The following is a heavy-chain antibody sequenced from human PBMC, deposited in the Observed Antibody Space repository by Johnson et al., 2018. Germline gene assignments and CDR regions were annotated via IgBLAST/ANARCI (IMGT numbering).Heavy chain of an antibody. CDR2: IRSKTNSYAT. J-gene: IGHJ3*01. D-gene: IGHD3-22*01. CDR1: GFTFSGSA. V-gene: IGHV3-73*01. Sequence: VQLVESGGGLVQPGGSLKLSCAASGFTFSGSAMHWVRQASGKGLEWLGRIRSKTNSYATVYGASVKGRFTISRDDSKNTAYMQMNSLKTEETAVYYCSPFYSYGSGVDTFDVWGQGTMVTVSS. CDR3: SPFYSYGSGVDTFDV.